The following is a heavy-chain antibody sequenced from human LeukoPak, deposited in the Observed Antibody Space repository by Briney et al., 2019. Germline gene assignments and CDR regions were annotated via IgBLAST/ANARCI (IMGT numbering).Heavy chain of an antibody. Sequence: GGSLRLSCAASGFTFSSYNMNWGRQAPGKGLEWVSSISSSSSYIYYADSVKGRFTISRDNAKNSLYLQMNSLRVEDTAVYYCAREYSGSYYAGVTWFDPWSQGTLVTVSS. J-gene: IGHJ5*02. CDR2: ISSSSSYI. D-gene: IGHD1-26*01. CDR3: AREYSGSYYAGVTWFDP. CDR1: GFTFSSYN. V-gene: IGHV3-21*01.